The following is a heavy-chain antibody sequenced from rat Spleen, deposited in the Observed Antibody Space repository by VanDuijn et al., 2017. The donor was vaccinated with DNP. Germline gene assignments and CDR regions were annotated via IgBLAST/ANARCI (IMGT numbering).Heavy chain of an antibody. V-gene: IGHV3-1*01. J-gene: IGHJ3*01. CDR3: ARSPTYYGYTYGFPN. CDR1: GYSITSNY. D-gene: IGHD1-9*01. Sequence: EVQLQESGPGLVKPSQSLSLTCSVTGYSITSNYWAWIRKFPGNKMEWMGYISYSGSTGYNPSLKSRISITRDTSKNQFFLQINSVTTEDTATYYCARSPTYYGYTYGFPNWGQGTLVTVSS. CDR2: ISYSGST.